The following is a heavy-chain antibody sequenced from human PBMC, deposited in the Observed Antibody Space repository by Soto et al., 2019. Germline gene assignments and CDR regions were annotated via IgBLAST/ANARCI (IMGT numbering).Heavy chain of an antibody. CDR1: GGSISSGGYY. CDR2: IYYSGST. D-gene: IGHD3-9*01. CDR3: ARPILTGYYTDAFDI. Sequence: QVQLQESGPGLVKPSQTLSLTCTVSGGSISSGGYYWSWIRQHPGKGLEWIGYIYYSGSTYYSPSLKSRVTISVDTSKNQFSLKLSSVTAADTAVYYCARPILTGYYTDAFDIWGQGTMVTVSS. J-gene: IGHJ3*02. V-gene: IGHV4-31*03.